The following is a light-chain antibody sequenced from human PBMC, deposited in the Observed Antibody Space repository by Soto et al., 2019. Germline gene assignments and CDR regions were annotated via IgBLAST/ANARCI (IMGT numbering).Light chain of an antibody. V-gene: IGLV2-23*02. J-gene: IGLJ2*01. Sequence: QSVLTQPASVSGSPGQLITISCTGTRSDIGSYNLVSWYQQHPGRAPKLMIYGVSERPLGSSNRFSGSKSGNTASLTISGLQSDDEAEYYCCSYGGGAYIFGGGTKVTVL. CDR3: CSYGGGAYI. CDR1: RSDIGSYNL. CDR2: GVS.